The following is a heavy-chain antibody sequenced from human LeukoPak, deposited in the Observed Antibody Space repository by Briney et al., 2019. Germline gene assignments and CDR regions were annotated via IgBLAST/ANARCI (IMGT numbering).Heavy chain of an antibody. CDR3: AKDKSLEYSSPNDAFDI. CDR2: ISGSGGST. J-gene: IGHJ3*02. D-gene: IGHD6-6*01. CDR1: GSTFSSYA. Sequence: HPGGSLRLSCAASGSTFSSYAMSWVRQAPGKGLEWVSAISGSGGSTYYADSVKGRFTISRDNSKNTLYLQMNSLRAEDTAVYYCAKDKSLEYSSPNDAFDIWGQGTMVTVSS. V-gene: IGHV3-23*01.